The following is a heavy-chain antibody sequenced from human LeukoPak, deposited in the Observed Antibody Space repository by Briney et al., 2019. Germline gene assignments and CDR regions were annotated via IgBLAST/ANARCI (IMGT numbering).Heavy chain of an antibody. Sequence: SETLSLTCAVYGGSFSGYYWSWIRQPPGKGLEWIGEINHSGSTNYNPSLKSRVTISVDTSKNQFSLKLSSVTAADTAVYYCVRTYSNYILRFDYWGQGTLVTVSS. CDR2: INHSGST. D-gene: IGHD4-11*01. CDR3: VRTYSNYILRFDY. V-gene: IGHV4-34*01. CDR1: GGSFSGYY. J-gene: IGHJ4*02.